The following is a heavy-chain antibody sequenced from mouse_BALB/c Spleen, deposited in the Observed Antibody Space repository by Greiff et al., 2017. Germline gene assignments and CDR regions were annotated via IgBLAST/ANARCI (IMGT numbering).Heavy chain of an antibody. CDR2: INPYNGDT. CDR3: ARYRYEDYAMDY. J-gene: IGHJ4*01. D-gene: IGHD2-14*01. V-gene: IGHV1-20*02. Sequence: EVQLQESGPELVKPGASVKISCKASGYSFTGYFMNWVMQSHGKSLEWIGRINPYNGDTFYNQKFKGKATLTVDKSSSTAHMELRSLASEDSAVYYCARYRYEDYAMDYWGQGTSDTVSS. CDR1: GYSFTGYF.